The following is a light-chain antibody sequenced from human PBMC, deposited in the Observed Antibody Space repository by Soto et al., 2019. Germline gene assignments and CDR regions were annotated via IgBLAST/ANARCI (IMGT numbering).Light chain of an antibody. V-gene: IGKV1-5*03. J-gene: IGKJ1*01. CDR1: QSISSW. Sequence: DIQMTQSPSTLSASVGDRVTITCRASQSISSWLAWYQQKPGKAPKLLIYKASSLDSGVPSRFSGSGSVTEFTLTVSSLQPDDFATYYCQQYNSYPWTFGQGTKVEIK. CDR3: QQYNSYPWT. CDR2: KAS.